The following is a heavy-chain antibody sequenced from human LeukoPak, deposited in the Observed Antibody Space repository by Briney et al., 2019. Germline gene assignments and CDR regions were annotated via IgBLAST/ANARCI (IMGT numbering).Heavy chain of an antibody. CDR2: IYYSGST. V-gene: IGHV4-30-4*08. Sequence: PSETLSLTCTVSGGSISSGDYYWSWIRQPSGTGLEWIGYIYYSGSTYYNPSLKSRVTISVDTSKNQFSLKLSSVTAADTAVYYCARDHYYDSSGTRNFDYWGQGTLVTVSS. CDR1: GGSISSGDYY. D-gene: IGHD3-22*01. CDR3: ARDHYYDSSGTRNFDY. J-gene: IGHJ4*02.